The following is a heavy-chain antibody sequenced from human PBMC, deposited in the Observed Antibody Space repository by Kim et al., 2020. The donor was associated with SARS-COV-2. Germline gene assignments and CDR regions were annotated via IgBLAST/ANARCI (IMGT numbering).Heavy chain of an antibody. J-gene: IGHJ3*02. CDR1: GFTFSSYA. CDR2: ISYDGSNK. CDR3: ARGGIYYYDSSGYYLRAFDI. D-gene: IGHD3-22*01. V-gene: IGHV3-30-3*01. Sequence: GGSLRLSCAASGFTFSSYAMHWVRQAPGKGLEWVAVISYDGSNKYYADFVKGLFTISRDNSKNTLYLQMNSLRAEDTALYYCARGGIYYYDSSGYYLRAFDIWGQGTMVTVSS.